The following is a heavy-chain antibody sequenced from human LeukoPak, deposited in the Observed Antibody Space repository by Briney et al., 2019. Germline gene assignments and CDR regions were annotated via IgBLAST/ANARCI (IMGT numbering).Heavy chain of an antibody. CDR3: AKDISTYFGSGSPDI. J-gene: IGHJ3*02. Sequence: GGSLRLSCAASGFTFDDYAMHWVRQAPGKGLEWVSLISGDGGSTYYADSVKGRFTISRDNSKNSLYLHMNSLSTEDTALYYCAKDISTYFGSGSPDIWGQGTMVTVSS. CDR1: GFTFDDYA. CDR2: ISGDGGST. V-gene: IGHV3-43*02. D-gene: IGHD3-10*01.